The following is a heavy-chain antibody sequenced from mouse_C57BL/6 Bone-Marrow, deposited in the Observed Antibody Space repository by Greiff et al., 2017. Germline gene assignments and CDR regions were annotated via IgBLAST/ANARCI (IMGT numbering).Heavy chain of an antibody. CDR1: GYAFTNYL. CDR3: ARDDYDWFAY. D-gene: IGHD2-4*01. CDR2: INPGSGGT. Sequence: QVQLKESGAELVRPGTSVKVSCKASGYAFTNYLIEWVKQRPGQGLEWIGVINPGSGGTNYNEKFKGKATLTADKSSSTAYMQLSSLTSEDSAVYCCARDDYDWFAYWGQGTLVTVSA. J-gene: IGHJ3*01. V-gene: IGHV1-54*01.